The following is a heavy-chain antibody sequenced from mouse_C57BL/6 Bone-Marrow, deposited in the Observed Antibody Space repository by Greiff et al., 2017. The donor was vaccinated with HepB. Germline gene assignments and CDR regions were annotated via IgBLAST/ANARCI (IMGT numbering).Heavy chain of an antibody. Sequence: EVQLQQSGAELVRPGASVKLSCTASGFNIKDDYMHWVNQRPEQGLEWIGWIDPENGDTEYASKFQGKATITADTSSNTAYLQLSSLTSEDTAVYYCTTYYYYSSPDYWGQGTTLTVSS. CDR2: IDPENGDT. J-gene: IGHJ2*01. CDR1: GFNIKDDY. CDR3: TTYYYYSSPDY. D-gene: IGHD1-1*01. V-gene: IGHV14-4*01.